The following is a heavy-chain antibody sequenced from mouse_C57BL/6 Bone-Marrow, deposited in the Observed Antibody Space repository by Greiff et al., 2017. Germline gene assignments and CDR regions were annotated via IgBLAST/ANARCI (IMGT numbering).Heavy chain of an antibody. CDR2: IWSGGST. CDR3: AKKGITTGMDY. J-gene: IGHJ4*01. V-gene: IGHV2-5*01. Sequence: QVQLQQSGPGLVQPSQSLSITCTVSGFSLTSYGVHWVRQSPGKGLEWLGVIWSGGSTDYNAAFMSRLGITTNNSKSQVFFKMNSLQSDDTAIYCCAKKGITTGMDYWGQGTSVTVSS. CDR1: GFSLTSYG. D-gene: IGHD1-1*01.